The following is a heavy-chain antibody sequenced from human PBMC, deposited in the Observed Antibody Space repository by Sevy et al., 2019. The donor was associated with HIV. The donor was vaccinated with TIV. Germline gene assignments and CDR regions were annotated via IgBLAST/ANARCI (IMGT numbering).Heavy chain of an antibody. J-gene: IGHJ4*02. CDR1: GFTFSSYE. CDR3: ARDLPPSATTVAHFDC. CDR2: ISNSGTSM. D-gene: IGHD4-17*01. V-gene: IGHV3-48*03. Sequence: GGSLRLSCVASGFTFSSYEMNWVRQAPGKGLEWVSYISNSGTSMYYSDSVKGRFTISRDNARNSLYLKMNSLGAEDTAVYYCARDLPPSATTVAHFDCWGQGTLVTVSS.